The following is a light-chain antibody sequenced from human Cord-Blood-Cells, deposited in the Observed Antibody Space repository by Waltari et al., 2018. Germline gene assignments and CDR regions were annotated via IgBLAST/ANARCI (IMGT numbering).Light chain of an antibody. J-gene: IGLJ3*02. Sequence: QSALTQPASVSGSPGQSIPISCTGTSRDVGGYNLVSWYQQHPGQAPKLMIDEGSKRPSGVSNRFSGSKSGNTASLTISGLQAEDEADYYCCSYAGSSTYWVFGGGTKLTVL. CDR1: SRDVGGYNL. CDR3: CSYAGSSTYWV. CDR2: EGS. V-gene: IGLV2-23*01.